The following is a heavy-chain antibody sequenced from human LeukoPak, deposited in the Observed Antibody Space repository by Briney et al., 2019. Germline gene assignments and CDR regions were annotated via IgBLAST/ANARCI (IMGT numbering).Heavy chain of an antibody. CDR3: ARWHSHGRYFDY. V-gene: IGHV4-59*01. Sequence: SETLSLICTVSGGSISSYYWNWIRQPPGQGLEWIGYTSDSGGHTDYKPSLKSRVAISVDTSKNQFSLKLTFETAADTAVYYCARWHSHGRYFDYWGQGALVTVSS. CDR2: TSDSGGHT. D-gene: IGHD2-21*01. J-gene: IGHJ4*02. CDR1: GGSISSYY.